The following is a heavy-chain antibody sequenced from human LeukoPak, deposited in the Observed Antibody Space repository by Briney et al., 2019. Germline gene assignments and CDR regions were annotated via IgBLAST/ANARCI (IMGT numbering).Heavy chain of an antibody. Sequence: SETLSLTCAVYGGSFSGYYWSWIRQPPGKGLEWIGEINHGGSTNYNPSLKSRVTISVDTSKNQFSLKLSSVTAADTAVYYCARVLARGYSYGHNDYWGQGTLVTVSS. J-gene: IGHJ4*02. V-gene: IGHV4-34*01. CDR3: ARVLARGYSYGHNDY. D-gene: IGHD5-18*01. CDR2: INHGGST. CDR1: GGSFSGYY.